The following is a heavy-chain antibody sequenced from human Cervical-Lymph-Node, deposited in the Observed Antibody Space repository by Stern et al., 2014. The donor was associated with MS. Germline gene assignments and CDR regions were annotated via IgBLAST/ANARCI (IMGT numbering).Heavy chain of an antibody. CDR3: ARPRGREAASALDY. V-gene: IGHV1-69*09. CDR1: GGPFNTYT. CDR2: IIPMLDLP. J-gene: IGHJ4*02. D-gene: IGHD2-15*01. Sequence: VQLVQSGAEVKKPGSSVRVSCKASGGPFNTYTVYWVRQAPGQGLEWMGQIIPMLDLPVYAQRVQGRVTITLDKSTSTAYIDLNSLTSEDTAVYYCARPRGREAASALDYWGQGTLVTVSS.